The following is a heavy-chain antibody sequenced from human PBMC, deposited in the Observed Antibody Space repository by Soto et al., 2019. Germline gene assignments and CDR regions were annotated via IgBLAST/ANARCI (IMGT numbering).Heavy chain of an antibody. J-gene: IGHJ3*02. CDR2: INPATGAA. CDR1: GYPVTAYY. V-gene: IGHV1-2*02. CDR3: ARGGGVGVAGSAAFDM. Sequence: QLHLVQSGAVVKKPGASVTVSCSASGYPVTAYYMHWVRQAPGRGLEWMGGINPATGAAKYTQTCQGRVTMTRETSTSTVFMELSGLKSEDTAVFYWARGGGVGVAGSAAFDMWGQGTLVTVSS. D-gene: IGHD3-3*01.